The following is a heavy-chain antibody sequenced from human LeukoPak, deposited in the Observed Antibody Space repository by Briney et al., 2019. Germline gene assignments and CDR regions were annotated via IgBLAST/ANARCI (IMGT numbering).Heavy chain of an antibody. CDR2: MNPNSGNT. D-gene: IGHD2-2*02. CDR3: ARGHRDRRKVPAAITYYYYYYMDV. Sequence: ASVKVSCKASGYTFTSYDIKWVRQATGQGLEWMGWMNPNSGNTGYAQKFQGRVTMTRNTSISTAYVELSSLRSEDTAVYYCARGHRDRRKVPAAITYYYYYYMDVWGKGTTVTVSS. J-gene: IGHJ6*03. V-gene: IGHV1-8*01. CDR1: GYTFTSYD.